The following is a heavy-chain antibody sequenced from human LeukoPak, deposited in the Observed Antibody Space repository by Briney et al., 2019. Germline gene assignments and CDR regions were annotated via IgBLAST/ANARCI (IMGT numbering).Heavy chain of an antibody. CDR2: INPNSGGT. D-gene: IGHD6-13*01. Sequence: GASVKVSFKCSGYTFTCYYMHWVRQAPGQGLAWMGWINPNSGGTNYAQGFQGRVTMTRDTSMSTAYMEPSRLRSDDTAVYYCAREGIAAAGSIDYWGQGTLVTVSS. CDR1: GYTFTCYY. V-gene: IGHV1-2*02. CDR3: AREGIAAAGSIDY. J-gene: IGHJ4*02.